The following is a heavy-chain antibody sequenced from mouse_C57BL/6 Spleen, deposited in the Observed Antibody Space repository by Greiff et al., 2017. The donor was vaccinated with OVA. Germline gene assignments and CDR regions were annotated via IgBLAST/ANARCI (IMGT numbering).Heavy chain of an antibody. Sequence: EVQVVESGEGLVKPGGSLKLSCAASGFTFSSYAMSWVRQTPEKRLEWVAYISSGGDYIYYADTVKGRFTISRDNARNTLYLQMSSLKSEDTAMYYCTRGTMVVAPSMDYWGQGTSVTVSS. J-gene: IGHJ4*01. CDR3: TRGTMVVAPSMDY. CDR2: ISSGGDYI. CDR1: GFTFSSYA. V-gene: IGHV5-9-1*02. D-gene: IGHD1-1*01.